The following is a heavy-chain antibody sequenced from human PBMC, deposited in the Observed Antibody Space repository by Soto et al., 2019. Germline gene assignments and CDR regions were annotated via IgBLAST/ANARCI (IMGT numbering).Heavy chain of an antibody. V-gene: IGHV4-4*02. CDR1: GASISSTNW. Sequence: QVQLQESGPGLVKPSGTLSLTCAVSGASISSTNWWSWVRQAPGEGPEWIGEIYHSGATNYNPSLKSRVIISMDTSKNQLSLRLDSVTAADMAVYFCARHIAVPTTRGFDYWGQGTLVTVSS. CDR2: IYHSGAT. D-gene: IGHD2-15*01. CDR3: ARHIAVPTTRGFDY. J-gene: IGHJ4*02.